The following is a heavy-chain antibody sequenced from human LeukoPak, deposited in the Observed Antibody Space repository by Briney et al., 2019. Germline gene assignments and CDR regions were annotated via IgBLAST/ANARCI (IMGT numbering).Heavy chain of an antibody. CDR2: IWYDGSNK. CDR1: GFTFSAYG. Sequence: GGSLRLSCAASGFTFSAYGMHWVRQAPGKGPEWVAVIWYDGSNKYYADSVKGRFTVSRDNSKNTLYLQMNRLRAEDTAVYYCARDWGEGFFSMAFDIWGQGTMVTVSS. CDR3: ARDWGEGFFSMAFDI. D-gene: IGHD3-16*01. V-gene: IGHV3-33*01. J-gene: IGHJ3*02.